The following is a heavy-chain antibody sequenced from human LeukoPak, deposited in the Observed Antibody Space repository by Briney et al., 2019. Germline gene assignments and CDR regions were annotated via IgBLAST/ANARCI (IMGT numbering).Heavy chain of an antibody. CDR2: INQDASER. CDR1: GFIFSSYL. D-gene: IGHD3-22*01. J-gene: IGHJ4*02. V-gene: IGHV3-7*01. Sequence: PGGSLRLSCAASGFIFSSYLMSWVRQAPGKGLEWVANINQDASERYYVDSVKGRFSISRDNAKNSLYLQMKSLRAEDTAVYYCAKERVAQYYYDSSGYFDYWGQGTLVTVSS. CDR3: AKERVAQYYYDSSGYFDY.